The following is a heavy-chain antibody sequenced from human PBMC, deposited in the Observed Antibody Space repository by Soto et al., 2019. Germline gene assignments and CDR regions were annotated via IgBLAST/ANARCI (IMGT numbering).Heavy chain of an antibody. D-gene: IGHD6-19*01. CDR2: IKQDGSEK. CDR3: ARHDGIAVADDAFDI. V-gene: IGHV3-7*01. J-gene: IGHJ3*02. Sequence: EVQLVESGGGLVQPGGSLRLSCAASGFTFGSYWMSWVRQAPGKGLEWVANIKQDGSEKYYVDSVKGRFTISRDNAKNSLYLLMNSLRAEDTAVYYCARHDGIAVADDAFDIWGQGPMVTVSS. CDR1: GFTFGSYW.